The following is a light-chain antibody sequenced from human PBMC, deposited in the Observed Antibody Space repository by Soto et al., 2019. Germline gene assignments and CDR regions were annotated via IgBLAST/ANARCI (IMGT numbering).Light chain of an antibody. CDR3: QQYYRTPIT. CDR2: WAS. J-gene: IGKJ4*01. CDR1: QSVLYSSNNKNY. V-gene: IGKV4-1*01. Sequence: DIVMTQSLDSLTVSLGERATINCTSSQSVLYSSNNKNYLAWYQHKPGQPPKLLIYWASTRDSGVPDRFSGSGSGTDFTLTISSLQAEDVAVDAGQQYYRTPITFGGGTKVDIK.